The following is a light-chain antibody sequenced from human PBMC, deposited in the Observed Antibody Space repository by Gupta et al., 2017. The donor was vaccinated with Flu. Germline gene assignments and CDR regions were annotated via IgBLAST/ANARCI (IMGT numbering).Light chain of an antibody. V-gene: IGKV3-15*01. CDR2: GAS. CDR1: QSISSN. CDR3: QQYDDWPPLT. J-gene: IGKJ5*01. Sequence: EIVMTQSPDTLSVSPGERATLSCRASQSISSNLAWYQHKPGLAPRLLIFGASTRATGIADRFSGSGSGTEFTLTISSRESEDFAVYYCQQYDDWPPLTFGQGTRLEIK.